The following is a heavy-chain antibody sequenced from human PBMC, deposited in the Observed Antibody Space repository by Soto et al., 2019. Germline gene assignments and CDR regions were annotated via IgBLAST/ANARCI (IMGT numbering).Heavy chain of an antibody. CDR3: ARDQLAPTYYYYGMDV. J-gene: IGHJ6*02. CDR2: IYHSGST. Sequence: SETLSLTCAVSGYSISSGYYWGWIRQPPGKGLEWIGSIYHSGSTYYNPSLKSRVTISVDTSKNQFSLKLSSVTAADTAVYYCARDQLAPTYYYYGMDVWGQGTTVTVSS. CDR1: GYSISSGYY. D-gene: IGHD1-1*01. V-gene: IGHV4-38-2*02.